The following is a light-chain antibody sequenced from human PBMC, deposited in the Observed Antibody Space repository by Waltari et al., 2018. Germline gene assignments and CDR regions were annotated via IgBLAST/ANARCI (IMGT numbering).Light chain of an antibody. CDR2: ATS. V-gene: IGKV1-39*01. Sequence: DIQMTQASSSLSASVGDRVNITCRASRSVSIYLNWYQQKPGKAPNLLIYATSALQTGVPSRFSGSGSGTEFTLTITNLQPEDFGIYYCQQTYDTPLTFGAGTKVQLK. CDR3: QQTYDTPLT. CDR1: RSVSIY. J-gene: IGKJ4*01.